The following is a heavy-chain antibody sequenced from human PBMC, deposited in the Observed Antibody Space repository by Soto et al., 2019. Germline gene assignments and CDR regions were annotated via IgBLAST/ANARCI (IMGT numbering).Heavy chain of an antibody. CDR1: GGSISSGGYS. V-gene: IGHV4-30-2*01. Sequence: KPSETLSLTCAVSGGSISSGGYSWSWIRQPPGKGLEWIGYIYHSGSTYYNPSLKSRVTISVDRSKNQFSLKLSSVTAADTAVYYCARVGYDFWSGAFDIWGQGTMVTVSS. J-gene: IGHJ3*02. CDR3: ARVGYDFWSGAFDI. D-gene: IGHD3-3*01. CDR2: IYHSGST.